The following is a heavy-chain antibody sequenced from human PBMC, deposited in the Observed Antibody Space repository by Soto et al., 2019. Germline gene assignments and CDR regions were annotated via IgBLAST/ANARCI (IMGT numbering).Heavy chain of an antibody. J-gene: IGHJ6*03. CDR2: INAGNGNT. CDR1: GYTFTSYA. D-gene: IGHD3-3*01. V-gene: IGHV1-3*01. Sequence: QVQLVQSGAEVKKPGASVKVSCKASGYTFTSYAMHWVRQAPGQRLEWMGWINAGNGNTKYSQKFQGRVTITRDTSASTAYMELSSLRSEDTAVYYCARDSIFGVGAYSMDVWGKGTTVTVSS. CDR3: ARDSIFGVGAYSMDV.